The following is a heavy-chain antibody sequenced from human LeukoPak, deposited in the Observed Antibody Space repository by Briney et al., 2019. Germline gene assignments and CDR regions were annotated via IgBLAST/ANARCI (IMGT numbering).Heavy chain of an antibody. Sequence: ALVKVSCKASGYTFTGYYMHWVRPAPGQGLEWMGWINPNSGGTNYAQKFQGRVTMTRDTSISTAYMELSRLRSDDTAVYYCARADYYDSSGYYLFDYWGQGTLVTVSS. CDR2: INPNSGGT. CDR1: GYTFTGYY. V-gene: IGHV1-2*02. CDR3: ARADYYDSSGYYLFDY. D-gene: IGHD3-22*01. J-gene: IGHJ4*02.